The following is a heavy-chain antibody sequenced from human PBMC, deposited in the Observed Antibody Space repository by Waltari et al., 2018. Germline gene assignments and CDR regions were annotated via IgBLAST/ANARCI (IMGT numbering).Heavy chain of an antibody. D-gene: IGHD3-3*01. CDR2: IYPGDSDT. CDR1: GYSFTSYW. V-gene: IGHV5-51*01. Sequence: EVQLVQSGAEVKKPGESLKISCKGSGYSFTSYWIGWVRQMPGKGLEWMGVIYPGDSDTRYSPSCQGQVTISADKSISTAYLQWNSLKASDTAMYYCARALGSYDFWSGYDPWGQGTLVTVSS. CDR3: ARALGSYDFWSGYDP. J-gene: IGHJ5*02.